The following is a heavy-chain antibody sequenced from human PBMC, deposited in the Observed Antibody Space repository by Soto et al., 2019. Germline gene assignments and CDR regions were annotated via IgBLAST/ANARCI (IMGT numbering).Heavy chain of an antibody. CDR3: ARDRGSYSHYYYGMDV. Sequence: GASVKVSCKASGYTFTSYGISWVRQAPGQGLEWMGWISAYNGNTNYAQKLQGRVTMTTDTSTSTAYMELRSLRSDDTAVYYCARDRGSYSHYYYGMDVWGQGTTVTVSS. D-gene: IGHD1-26*01. V-gene: IGHV1-18*04. CDR2: ISAYNGNT. J-gene: IGHJ6*02. CDR1: GYTFTSYG.